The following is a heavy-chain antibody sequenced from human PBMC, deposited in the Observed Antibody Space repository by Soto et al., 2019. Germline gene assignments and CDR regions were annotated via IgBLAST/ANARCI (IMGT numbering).Heavy chain of an antibody. CDR1: KFTFSSYS. J-gene: IGHJ3*02. CDR2: ISSTSSTI. Sequence: GGSLRLSCAASKFTFSSYSMTWVRQAPGKGLEWVSYISSTSSTIYYADSVKGRFTISRDNVKNSLYLQMSSLTDEDTAVYYCARRVLSGGSDAFDIWGQGTMVTVSS. CDR3: ARRVLSGGSDAFDI. V-gene: IGHV3-48*02. D-gene: IGHD2-15*01.